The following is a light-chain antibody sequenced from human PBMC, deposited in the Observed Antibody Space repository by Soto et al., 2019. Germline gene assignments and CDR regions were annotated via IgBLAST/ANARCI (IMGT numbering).Light chain of an antibody. V-gene: IGKV1-39*01. CDR1: QSLSSR. Sequence: IQMTQSPSSLSASVGDRVTITCRASQSLSSRLTWYQQKPGGAPKLLIYETSSLHSGVPSRFSGSGSETDFTLTINSLQPEDFATYYCQQSFSPPYTFGQGTKLEIK. J-gene: IGKJ2*01. CDR2: ETS. CDR3: QQSFSPPYT.